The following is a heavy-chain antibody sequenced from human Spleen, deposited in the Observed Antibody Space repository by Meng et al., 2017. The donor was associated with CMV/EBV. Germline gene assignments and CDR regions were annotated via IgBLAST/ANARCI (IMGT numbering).Heavy chain of an antibody. J-gene: IGHJ4*02. CDR3: AKGMDNVGSSWYSY. Sequence: GGSLRLSCAVSGFTFSAYAMNWVRQAPGKGLEWVSSVSSSSSYIYYADSVKGRFTISRDNAKNSLYLQMNSLRAEDTALYYCAKGMDNVGSSWYSYWGQGTLVTVSS. V-gene: IGHV3-21*04. D-gene: IGHD6-13*01. CDR2: VSSSSSYI. CDR1: GFTFSAYA.